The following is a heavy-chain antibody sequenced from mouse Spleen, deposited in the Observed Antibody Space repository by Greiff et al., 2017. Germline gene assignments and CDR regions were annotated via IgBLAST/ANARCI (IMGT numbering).Heavy chain of an antibody. CDR2: INPSSGYT. Sequence: QVQLQQSGAELARPGASVKMSCKASGYTFTSYTMHWVKQRPGQGLAWIGYINPSSGYTNYNQKFTDKATLTADKSSSPAYMKLSSLTSEDSAVYYCARVDYSCDWGQGTTLTVSS. J-gene: IGHJ2*01. D-gene: IGHD2-12*01. CDR1: GYTFTSYT. V-gene: IGHV1-4*01. CDR3: ARVDYSCD.